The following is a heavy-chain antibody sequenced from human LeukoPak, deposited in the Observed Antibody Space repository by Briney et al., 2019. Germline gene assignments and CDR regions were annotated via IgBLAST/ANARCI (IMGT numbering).Heavy chain of an antibody. V-gene: IGHV1-69*05. J-gene: IGHJ3*02. D-gene: IGHD2-21*01. Sequence: SVKVSCKASGGTFSSYAISWVRQAPGQGLEWMGRIIPIFGTANYAQKFQGRVTITTDESTSAAYMELSSLRSEDTAVYYCASFLGGEANSDAFDIWGQGTMVTVSS. CDR1: GGTFSSYA. CDR2: IIPIFGTA. CDR3: ASFLGGEANSDAFDI.